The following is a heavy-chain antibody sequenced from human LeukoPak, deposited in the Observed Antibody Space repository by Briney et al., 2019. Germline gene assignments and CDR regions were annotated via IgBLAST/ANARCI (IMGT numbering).Heavy chain of an antibody. CDR2: VNSGGTT. Sequence: SETLSLTCTVSSGPMNTNSYYWVWIRQPPGKGLEWIGNVNSGGTTYYNLALESRVIISLDTSKNQFSLKLTSVTAADTAIYFCGARRVGPLRPLDFWGQGTLVTVSS. J-gene: IGHJ4*01. CDR1: SGPMNTNSYY. D-gene: IGHD5/OR15-5a*01. CDR3: GARRVGPLRPLDF. V-gene: IGHV4-39*01.